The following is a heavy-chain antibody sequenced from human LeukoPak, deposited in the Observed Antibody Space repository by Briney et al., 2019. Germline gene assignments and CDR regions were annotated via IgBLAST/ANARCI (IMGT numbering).Heavy chain of an antibody. CDR2: IYYSGNT. V-gene: IGHV4-39*07. Sequence: SETLSLTCTVSGGSISSSNYYWGWIRQPPGKGLEWIGSIYYSGNTYYNPSLKSRVTISVDTSKNQFFPKLSSVTAADTAVYYCAREKIFVSVPWFDPWGQGTLVTVSS. J-gene: IGHJ5*02. D-gene: IGHD2-15*01. CDR1: GGSISSSNYY. CDR3: AREKIFVSVPWFDP.